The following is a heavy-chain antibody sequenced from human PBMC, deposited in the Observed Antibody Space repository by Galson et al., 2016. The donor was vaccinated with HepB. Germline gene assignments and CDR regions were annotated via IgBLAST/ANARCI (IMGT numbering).Heavy chain of an antibody. Sequence: SLRLSCAASGFTFSTYYMSWVRQAPGKGLEWVANINEDGGVKYYVDSVKGRFTVSRDNAKNSVYLQMNSLTPEDTAVYYCARARAESTYYGFPYWGQGTMVTVSS. CDR3: ARARAESTYYGFPY. D-gene: IGHD3-22*01. V-gene: IGHV3-7*02. CDR1: GFTFSTYY. CDR2: INEDGGVK. J-gene: IGHJ4*02.